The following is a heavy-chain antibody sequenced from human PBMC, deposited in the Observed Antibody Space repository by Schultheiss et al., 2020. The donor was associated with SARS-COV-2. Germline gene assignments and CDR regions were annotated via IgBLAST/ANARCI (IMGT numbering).Heavy chain of an antibody. Sequence: SLKISCAASGFTFSSYAMHWVRQAPGKGLEWVAVISYDGNNKYYADSVKGRFTISRDNSKDMLYLEMNSLRAEDTAVYYCAKDRPRVVPAAMPIDYWGQGTLVTVSS. D-gene: IGHD2-2*01. CDR2: ISYDGNNK. V-gene: IGHV3-30*04. J-gene: IGHJ4*02. CDR3: AKDRPRVVPAAMPIDY. CDR1: GFTFSSYA.